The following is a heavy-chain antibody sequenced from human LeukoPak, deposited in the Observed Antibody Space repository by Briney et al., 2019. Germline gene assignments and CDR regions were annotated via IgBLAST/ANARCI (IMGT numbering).Heavy chain of an antibody. Sequence: VGSLRLSCVASGFTFSSYWMNWVRQAAWKGLEWVANIRQDGSGRDYVDSVKGRFTISRDNAENSLSLQMNSLRVEDTAVYYCARGRGLVPGTSSSYWHGMDVWGQGTTVTVSS. J-gene: IGHJ6*02. CDR2: IRQDGSGR. CDR3: ARGRGLVPGTSSSYWHGMDV. D-gene: IGHD6-19*01. V-gene: IGHV3-7*01. CDR1: GFTFSSYW.